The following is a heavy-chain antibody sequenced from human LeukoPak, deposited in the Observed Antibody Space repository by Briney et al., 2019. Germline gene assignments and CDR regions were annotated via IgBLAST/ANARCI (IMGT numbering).Heavy chain of an antibody. CDR2: IYPGDSDT. V-gene: IGHV5-51*01. Sequence: GESLKISCKGSGYSFTSYWIGWVRQMPGKGLEWMGIIYPGDSDTRYSPSFQGQGTISADKSISTAYLQWSSLKASDTAMYYCARHIRQWLGNYYYYYMDVWGKGTTVTVSS. CDR3: ARHIRQWLGNYYYYYMDV. D-gene: IGHD6-19*01. J-gene: IGHJ6*03. CDR1: GYSFTSYW.